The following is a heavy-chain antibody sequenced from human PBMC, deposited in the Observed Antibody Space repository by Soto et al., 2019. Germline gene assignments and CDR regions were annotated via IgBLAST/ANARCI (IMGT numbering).Heavy chain of an antibody. J-gene: IGHJ4*02. V-gene: IGHV3-23*01. CDR1: GFSFVNYG. CDR2: ISSSGGRT. D-gene: IGHD3-3*01. CDR3: AKVAKPRVVIEYFDY. Sequence: EVQLLESGGGLVQPGGSVRLSCGTSGFSFVNYGMGWVRQAPGKGLEWVSGISSSGGRTYFADSVRGRFTISRDNSKNTMYLQMDSLRVEGTAVYYCAKVAKPRVVIEYFDYWGQGSLVTVSS.